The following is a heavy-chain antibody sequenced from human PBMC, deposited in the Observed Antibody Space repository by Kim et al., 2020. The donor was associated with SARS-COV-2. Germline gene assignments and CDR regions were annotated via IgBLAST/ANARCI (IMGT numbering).Heavy chain of an antibody. CDR3: AKRGGVFDFSSASYIDY. Sequence: GGSLRLSCVVSGFNFNYYGMHWVLQAPGKGLEWVAGISYEGSKKFYADSLMGRFTISRDSSKNTLFLQMDSLTSEDTAVYYCAKRGGVFDFSSASYIDY. D-gene: IGHD3-3*01. CDR2: ISYEGSKK. CDR1: GFNFNYYG. V-gene: IGHV3-30*18. J-gene: IGHJ4*01.